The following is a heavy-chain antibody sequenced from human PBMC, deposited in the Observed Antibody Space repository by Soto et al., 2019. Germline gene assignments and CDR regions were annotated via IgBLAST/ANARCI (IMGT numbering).Heavy chain of an antibody. J-gene: IGHJ4*02. V-gene: IGHV1-3*01. CDR3: ARDAPPEDY. CDR2: INAGNGNT. Sequence: GASVKVSCKASGGPFSSYAISWGRQAPGQGLEWMGGINAGNGNTNYAQKFQGRVTITRDTSASTAYMELSSLRSEDTAVYYCARDAPPEDYWGQGTLVTVSS. CDR1: GGPFSSYA.